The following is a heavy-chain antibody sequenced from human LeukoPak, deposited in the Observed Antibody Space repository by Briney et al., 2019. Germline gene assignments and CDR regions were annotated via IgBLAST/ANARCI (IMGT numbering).Heavy chain of an antibody. CDR1: GGSISSSSYY. D-gene: IGHD3-9*01. V-gene: IGHV4-39*07. CDR2: IYYSGST. CDR3: ARDLRHYDILTGYSPGDYFDY. Sequence: SETLSLTCTVSGGSISSSSYYWGWIRQPPGKGLEWIGSIYYSGSTYYNPSLKSRVTISVDTSKNQFSLKLSSVTAADTAVYYCARDLRHYDILTGYSPGDYFDYWGQGTLVTVSS. J-gene: IGHJ4*02.